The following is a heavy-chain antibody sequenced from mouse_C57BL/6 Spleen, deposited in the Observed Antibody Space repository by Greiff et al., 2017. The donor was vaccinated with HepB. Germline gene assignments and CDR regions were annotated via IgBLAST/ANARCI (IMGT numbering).Heavy chain of an antibody. CDR3: ARQRGYYDWYFDV. Sequence: EVQLLESGGGLVQPGGSLKLSCAASGFTFSDYYMYWVRQTPEKRLEWVAYISNGGGSTYYPDTVKGRFTISRDNAKNTLYLQMSRLKSEDTAMYYCARQRGYYDWYFDVWGTGTTVTVSS. D-gene: IGHD2-3*01. CDR2: ISNGGGST. CDR1: GFTFSDYY. V-gene: IGHV5-12*01. J-gene: IGHJ1*03.